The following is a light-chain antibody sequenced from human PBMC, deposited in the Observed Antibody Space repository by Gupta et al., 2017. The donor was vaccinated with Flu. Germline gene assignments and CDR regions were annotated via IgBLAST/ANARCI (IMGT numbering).Light chain of an antibody. CDR1: QSISTW. V-gene: IGKV1-5*03. Sequence: DIQMTQSPSTLSASVGDRVTITCRASQSISTWLAWYQQKGGKAPKLLIRKASNLESGVPSRFSGSGSGTEFTLTISSLQPDDFATYYCQQDNSIPVTFGQGTKLEIK. J-gene: IGKJ2*01. CDR3: QQDNSIPVT. CDR2: KAS.